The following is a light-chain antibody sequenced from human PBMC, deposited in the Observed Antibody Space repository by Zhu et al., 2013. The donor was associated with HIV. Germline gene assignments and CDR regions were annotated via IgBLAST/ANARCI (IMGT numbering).Light chain of an antibody. CDR2: AAS. J-gene: IGKJ3*01. Sequence: DIQLTQSPSSLSASVGDRVTISCRASQNISGYVHWYQQRPGKAPNLLVYAASTLQSGVPSRFSGSGSGTDFTLTISSLQPEDFATYYCQQFHDYPGFTFGPGTKVDIK. CDR3: QQFHDYPGFT. CDR1: QNISGY. V-gene: IGKV1-39*01.